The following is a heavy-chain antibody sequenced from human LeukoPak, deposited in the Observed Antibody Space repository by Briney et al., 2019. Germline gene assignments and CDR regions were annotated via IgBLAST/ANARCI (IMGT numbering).Heavy chain of an antibody. CDR2: ISYDGSNK. D-gene: IGHD3-22*01. V-gene: IGHV3-30-3*01. CDR1: GFTFSSYA. J-gene: IGHJ3*02. Sequence: GGSLRLSCAASGFTFSSYAMHWVRQAPGKGLEWVAVISYDGSNKYYADSVKGRFTISRDNSKNTLYLQMNSLRAEDTAVYYCARPNVYDSRTGAFDIWGQGTMVTVSS. CDR3: ARPNVYDSRTGAFDI.